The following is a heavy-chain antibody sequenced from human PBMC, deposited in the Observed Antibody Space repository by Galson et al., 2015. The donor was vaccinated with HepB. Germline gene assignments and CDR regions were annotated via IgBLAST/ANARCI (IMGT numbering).Heavy chain of an antibody. CDR1: GFTFGTYW. Sequence: SLRLSCAASGFTFGTYWMDWVRQAPGKGLEWVANINPNGDQKDYVASVKGRFTISRDNAKNSLYLQMSSLTAEDTAVYFCARKNWNPAAPDIWGQGTGVTVSS. D-gene: IGHD1-1*01. J-gene: IGHJ3*02. CDR2: INPNGDQK. V-gene: IGHV3-7*01. CDR3: ARKNWNPAAPDI.